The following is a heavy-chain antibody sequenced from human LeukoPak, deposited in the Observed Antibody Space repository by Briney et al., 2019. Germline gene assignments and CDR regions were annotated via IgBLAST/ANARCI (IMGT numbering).Heavy chain of an antibody. V-gene: IGHV4-39*01. Sequence: PSETLSLTCTVSGGSISSYYWSWIRQPPGKGLEWIGSIYYSGSTYYNPSLKSRVTISVDTSKNQFSLKLSSVTAADTAVYYCARHGGSGSFFDYWGQGTLVTVSS. CDR3: ARHGGSGSFFDY. D-gene: IGHD3-10*01. J-gene: IGHJ4*02. CDR1: GGSISSYY. CDR2: IYYSGST.